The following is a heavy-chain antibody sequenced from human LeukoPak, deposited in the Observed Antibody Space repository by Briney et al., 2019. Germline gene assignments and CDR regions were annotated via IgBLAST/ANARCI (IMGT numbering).Heavy chain of an antibody. CDR2: IVPRFAAA. V-gene: IGHV1-69*06. D-gene: IGHD3-10*01. J-gene: IGHJ6*04. CDR1: GGTFRHYP. Sequence: SVKVSCKPSGGTFRHYPISWVRQAPAQGPEWMGGIVPRFAAADYAQQFQGRVTITADMYTTTAYMELSSLTSDDTAIDYCAGGYGSGVMSPYALDVWGTGTTVVVSS. CDR3: AGGYGSGVMSPYALDV.